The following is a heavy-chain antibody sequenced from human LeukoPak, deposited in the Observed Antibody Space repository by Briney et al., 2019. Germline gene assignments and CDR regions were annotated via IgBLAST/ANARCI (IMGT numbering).Heavy chain of an antibody. J-gene: IGHJ4*02. D-gene: IGHD4-17*01. Sequence: GGSLRLSCAASGFTFSRYSMNWVRQAPGKGLEWVSVIYSGGSTYYADSVKGRFTISRDNSKNTLYLQMNSLRAEDTAVYYCASTFYGDSPPYWGQGTLVTVSS. V-gene: IGHV3-66*01. CDR2: IYSGGST. CDR1: GFTFSRYS. CDR3: ASTFYGDSPPY.